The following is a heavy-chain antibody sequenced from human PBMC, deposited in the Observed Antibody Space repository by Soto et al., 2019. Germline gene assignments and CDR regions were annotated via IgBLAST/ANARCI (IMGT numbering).Heavy chain of an antibody. Sequence: GASVKVSSKASGYTFTSYARHWVRQPPGQRLVWMGWINAGNGNTKYSKKFQGRVTITRETSASTAYMELSSLRSEDTAVYYCARGHFIGYDYAIWGNWFDPWGQGTRVTVSS. J-gene: IGHJ5*02. D-gene: IGHD5-12*01. V-gene: IGHV1-3*01. CDR2: INAGNGNT. CDR1: GYTFTSYA. CDR3: ARGHFIGYDYAIWGNWFDP.